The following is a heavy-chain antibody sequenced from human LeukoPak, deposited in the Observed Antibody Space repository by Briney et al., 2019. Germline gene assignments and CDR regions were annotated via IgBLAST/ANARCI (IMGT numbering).Heavy chain of an antibody. J-gene: IGHJ6*03. CDR2: INPNSGGA. V-gene: IGHV1-2*02. CDR1: GYTFTDYY. CDR3: ARASTKGYFYMDV. D-gene: IGHD2-8*01. Sequence: GASVNDSCKASGYTFTDYYMHWVRQAPGQGLEWMGWINPNSGGANYAQKFQGRVTMTRDTSISTAYMELSRLKSDDTAVYYCARASTKGYFYMDVWGKGTTVTVSS.